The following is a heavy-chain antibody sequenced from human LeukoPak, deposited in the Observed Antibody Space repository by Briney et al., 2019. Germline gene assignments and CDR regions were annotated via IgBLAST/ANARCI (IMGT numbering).Heavy chain of an antibody. Sequence: PGGSLRLSCAASGFTFSSYGMHWVRQAPGKGLEWVAVILSDGSKEFYTDSVKGRFTISRDNSKNTLYLQMNSLRAEDTALYYCAKALSAYYNTIKDFWGQGTLVTVSS. V-gene: IGHV3-33*06. J-gene: IGHJ4*02. CDR2: ILSDGSKE. D-gene: IGHD3-22*01. CDR3: AKALSAYYNTIKDF. CDR1: GFTFSSYG.